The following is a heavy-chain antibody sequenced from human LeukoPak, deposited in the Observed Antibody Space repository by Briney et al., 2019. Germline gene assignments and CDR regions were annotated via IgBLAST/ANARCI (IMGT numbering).Heavy chain of an antibody. Sequence: PSETLSLTCAVYGGSFSGYYWSWIRQPPGKGLEWVGEINHSGSTNYNPSLKSRVTISVDTSKNQFSLKLSSVTAADTAVYYCARGLGIIDYYDSSGYYKRYDYWGQGTLVTVSS. D-gene: IGHD3-22*01. CDR3: ARGLGIIDYYDSSGYYKRYDY. V-gene: IGHV4-34*01. J-gene: IGHJ4*02. CDR1: GGSFSGYY. CDR2: INHSGST.